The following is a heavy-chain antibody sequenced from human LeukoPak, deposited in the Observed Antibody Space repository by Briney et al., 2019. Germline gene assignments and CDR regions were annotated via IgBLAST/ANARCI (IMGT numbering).Heavy chain of an antibody. CDR3: ARHVPYTSSWYFDY. Sequence: GESLKISCKGSGYSFSSYWITWVGQMPGKGLEWMGRIDPSDSYTNYSPSFQGRVTISADKSISTAYLQWSSLKASDTAVYYCARHVPYTSSWYFDYWGQGTLVTVSS. D-gene: IGHD6-13*01. CDR1: GYSFSSYW. CDR2: IDPSDSYT. V-gene: IGHV5-10-1*01. J-gene: IGHJ4*02.